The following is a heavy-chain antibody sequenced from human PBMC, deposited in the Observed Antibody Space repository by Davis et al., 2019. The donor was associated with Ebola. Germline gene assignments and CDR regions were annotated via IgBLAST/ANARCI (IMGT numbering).Heavy chain of an antibody. V-gene: IGHV3-7*01. CDR3: ARQFPDYYYHGMDV. CDR2: INQDGIQK. Sequence: GESLKISCAASGFTFRAYWMSWVRQAPGKGLEWVANINQDGIQKCSVDSVKGRFTISRDNAKNSLYLQMNSLRAEDTAVYYCARQFPDYYYHGMDVWGQGTTVTVSS. D-gene: IGHD5-24*01. J-gene: IGHJ6*02. CDR1: GFTFRAYW.